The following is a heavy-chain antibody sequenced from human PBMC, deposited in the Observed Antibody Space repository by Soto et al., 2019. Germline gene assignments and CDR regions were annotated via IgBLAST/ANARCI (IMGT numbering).Heavy chain of an antibody. D-gene: IGHD6-13*01. CDR2: IKQDGSGK. J-gene: IGHJ4*02. V-gene: IGHV3-7*01. Sequence: EVQLVESGGGLVQPGGSLRLSCAASGFTFSSYWMSWVRQAPGKGLEWVANIKQDGSGKYYVDSVKGRFTISRDNAKNSLYLQMNSLRAEDTAVYYCAISHGSSWYFVYWGQGTLVTVSS. CDR1: GFTFSSYW. CDR3: AISHGSSWYFVY.